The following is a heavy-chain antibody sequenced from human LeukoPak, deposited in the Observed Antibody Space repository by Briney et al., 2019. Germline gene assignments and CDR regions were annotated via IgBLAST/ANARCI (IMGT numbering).Heavy chain of an antibody. Sequence: GGSLRLSCAASGFTFSSYAMSWVRQAPGKGLEWVSAISGSGGSTYYADSVKGRFTISRDNSKNTLYLQMNSLRAEDTAVYHCGQLLSNDDAFDIWGQGTMVTVSS. CDR2: ISGSGGST. V-gene: IGHV3-23*01. CDR3: GQLLSNDDAFDI. D-gene: IGHD2-2*01. CDR1: GFTFSSYA. J-gene: IGHJ3*02.